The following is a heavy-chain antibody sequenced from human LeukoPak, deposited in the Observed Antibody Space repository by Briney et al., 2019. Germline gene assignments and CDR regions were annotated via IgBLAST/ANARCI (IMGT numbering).Heavy chain of an antibody. D-gene: IGHD3-10*01. Sequence: PSETLSLTCAVYGGSFSGYYWSWLRQPPGKGLEWIGEINHSGSTNYNPSLKSRVTISVDTSKNQFSLKLSSVTAADTAVYYCARRRFDYYGSGSYYTRTSYYFDYWGQGTLVTVSS. CDR3: ARRRFDYYGSGSYYTRTSYYFDY. CDR2: INHSGST. CDR1: GGSFSGYY. J-gene: IGHJ4*02. V-gene: IGHV4-34*01.